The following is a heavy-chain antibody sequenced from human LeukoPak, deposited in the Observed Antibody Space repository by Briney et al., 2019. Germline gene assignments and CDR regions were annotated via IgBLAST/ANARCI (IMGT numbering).Heavy chain of an antibody. D-gene: IGHD5-18*01. Sequence: PSETLSLTCTVSGGSISSSSYYWGWIRQPPGKGLEWIGSIYYSGSTYYNPSLKSRVTISVGTSKNQFSLKLSSVTAANTAVYYCASSGTAMVTPFDYWGQGTLVTVSS. V-gene: IGHV4-39*01. CDR3: ASSGTAMVTPFDY. CDR2: IYYSGST. CDR1: GGSISSSSYY. J-gene: IGHJ4*02.